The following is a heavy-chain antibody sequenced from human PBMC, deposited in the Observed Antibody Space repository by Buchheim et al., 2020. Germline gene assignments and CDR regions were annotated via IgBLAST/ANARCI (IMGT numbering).Heavy chain of an antibody. V-gene: IGHV1-2*04. CDR2: INPNSGGT. D-gene: IGHD6-19*01. J-gene: IGHJ4*02. CDR1: GYTFVNYG. Sequence: QVQLVQSGVEVKKPGASVKVSCKASGYTFVNYGVSWVRQAPGQGLEWLGWINPNSGGTNYAQKFQGWVTMTRDTSISTAYMELSRLRSDDTAVYYCARVLDTEQWLVFDYWGQGTL. CDR3: ARVLDTEQWLVFDY.